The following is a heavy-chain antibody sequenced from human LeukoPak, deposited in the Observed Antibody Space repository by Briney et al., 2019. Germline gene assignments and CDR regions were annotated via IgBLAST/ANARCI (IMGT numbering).Heavy chain of an antibody. Sequence: GGSLRLSCAASGFTFSSYSMNWVRQAPGKGLEWVSSISSSSSSYIYYADSVKGRFTISRDNARNSLYLQMNSLRAEDTAVYYCAREMISYYYDSSDWWGQGTLVTVSS. CDR1: GFTFSSYS. CDR2: ISSSSSSYI. CDR3: AREMISYYYDSSDW. J-gene: IGHJ4*02. V-gene: IGHV3-21*01. D-gene: IGHD3-22*01.